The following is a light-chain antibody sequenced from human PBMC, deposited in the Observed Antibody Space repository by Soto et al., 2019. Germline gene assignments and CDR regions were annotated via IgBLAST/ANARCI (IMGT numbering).Light chain of an antibody. CDR1: QSVSDK. CDR3: QQYYNWPRT. V-gene: IGKV3D-15*01. Sequence: EIVMTQSPATLSVSPGERATLSCRASQSVSDKLAWYQQKPGQAPRLLIHGASNRATGIPARFSGSGSGTEFTLTISSLQPEDFAVYYCQQYYNWPRTFGQGTKVDIK. CDR2: GAS. J-gene: IGKJ1*01.